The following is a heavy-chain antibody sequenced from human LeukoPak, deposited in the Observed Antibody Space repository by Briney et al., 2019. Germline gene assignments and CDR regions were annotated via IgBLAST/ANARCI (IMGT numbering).Heavy chain of an antibody. Sequence: GGSLRLSCAASGFTFSSYAMRWVRQAPGKGLEWVSAISGSGGSTYYADSVKGRFTISRDNSKNTLYLQMNSLRAEDTAVYYCAKDGLGWNYGPSDYWGQGTLVTVSS. V-gene: IGHV3-23*01. CDR1: GFTFSSYA. D-gene: IGHD1-7*01. CDR2: ISGSGGST. CDR3: AKDGLGWNYGPSDY. J-gene: IGHJ4*02.